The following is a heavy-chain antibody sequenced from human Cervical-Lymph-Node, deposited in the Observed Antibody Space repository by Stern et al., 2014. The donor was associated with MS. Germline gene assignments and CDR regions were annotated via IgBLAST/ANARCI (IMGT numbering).Heavy chain of an antibody. Sequence: VQLVEPGGGVVQHGRSLRLSCAASGFTFSSYGMHWVRQAPGKGLEWVAVIWYDGRNKYYADSVKGRFTISRDNSKNTLYLQMNSLRAEDTAVYYCARSYSSSWKGYFDYWGQGTLVTVSS. J-gene: IGHJ4*02. V-gene: IGHV3-33*01. CDR3: ARSYSSSWKGYFDY. CDR2: IWYDGRNK. D-gene: IGHD6-13*01. CDR1: GFTFSSYG.